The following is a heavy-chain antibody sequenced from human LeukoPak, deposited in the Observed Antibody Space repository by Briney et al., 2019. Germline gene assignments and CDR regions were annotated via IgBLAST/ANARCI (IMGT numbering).Heavy chain of an antibody. J-gene: IGHJ4*02. D-gene: IGHD5-24*01. CDR2: IKQDGSEK. V-gene: IGHV3-7*03. Sequence: GGSLRLSCATSGFNFRSYWMSWVRQAPGKGLEWVANIKQDGSEKNYVDSVKGRFTISRDNAKNSLYLQMNSLRAEDTALYYCAKGVEMATNGVDYWGQGTLVTVSS. CDR3: AKGVEMATNGVDY. CDR1: GFNFRSYW.